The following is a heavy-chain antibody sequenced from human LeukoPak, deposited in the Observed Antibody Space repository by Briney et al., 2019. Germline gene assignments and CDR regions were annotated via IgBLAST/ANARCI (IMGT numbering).Heavy chain of an antibody. CDR1: GFTFSSYA. J-gene: IGHJ6*02. V-gene: IGHV3-30-3*01. D-gene: IGHD4-23*01. CDR3: ARDYGGSYGMDV. Sequence: GRSLRLSCAASGFTFSSYAMHWVRQAPGKGLEWVAVISYDGSNKYYADSVKGQFTISRDNSKNTLYLQMNSLRAEDTAVYYCARDYGGSYGMDVWGQGTTVTVSS. CDR2: ISYDGSNK.